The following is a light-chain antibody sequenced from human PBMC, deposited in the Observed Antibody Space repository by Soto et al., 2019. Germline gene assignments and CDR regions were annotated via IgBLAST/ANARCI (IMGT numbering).Light chain of an antibody. CDR1: QTISSW. Sequence: DIEIPQAPSTLSGSVGDSVTVTCRASQTISSWLAWYQQKPGKAPKLLIYKASTLKSGVPSRFSGSGSGTELTITISSLQPDDFETYYFLHYNSYSEAFGQGTKVDI. V-gene: IGKV1-5*03. CDR3: LHYNSYSEA. CDR2: KAS. J-gene: IGKJ1*01.